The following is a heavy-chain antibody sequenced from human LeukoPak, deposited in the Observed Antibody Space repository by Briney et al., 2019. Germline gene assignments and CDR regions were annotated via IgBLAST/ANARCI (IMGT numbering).Heavy chain of an antibody. J-gene: IGHJ4*02. CDR1: GYTFTSYG. CDR2: ISAYNGNT. CDR3: ARSSGSCRTQPFDY. D-gene: IGHD1-26*01. Sequence: GASVKVSCKASGYTFTSYGISWVRQAPGQGLEWMGWISAYNGNTNYAQKLQGRVTITADESTSTAYMELSSLRSEDAAVYYCARSSGSCRTQPFDYWGQGTLVTASS. V-gene: IGHV1-18*01.